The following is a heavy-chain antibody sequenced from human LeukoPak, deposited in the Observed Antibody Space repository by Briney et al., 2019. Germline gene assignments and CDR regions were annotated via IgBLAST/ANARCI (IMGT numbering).Heavy chain of an antibody. CDR3: ARAGRLELFFAYYFDY. J-gene: IGHJ4*02. Sequence: SETLSLTCIVSGGSISSHYWTWIRQPAGKGLEWIGRVYSTGNTNYNPSLKSRVTISVDTSKNQFSLKLSSVTAADTAVYYCARAGRLELFFAYYFDYWGQGTLVTVSS. CDR1: GGSISSHY. CDR2: VYSTGNT. V-gene: IGHV4-4*07. D-gene: IGHD1-7*01.